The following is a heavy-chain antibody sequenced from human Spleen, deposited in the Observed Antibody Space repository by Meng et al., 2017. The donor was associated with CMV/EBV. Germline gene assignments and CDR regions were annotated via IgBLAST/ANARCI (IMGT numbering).Heavy chain of an antibody. D-gene: IGHD3-10*01. CDR2: ISSSGSSI. Sequence: GESLKISCAASGFTFSSYEMNWVRQAPGKGLEWVSYISSSGSSIYYADSVKGRFTISRDNAKNSLYLQMNSLRAEDTAAYYCARKNYYGSGSYYSGFDYWGQGTLVTVSS. V-gene: IGHV3-48*03. J-gene: IGHJ4*02. CDR3: ARKNYYGSGSYYSGFDY. CDR1: GFTFSSYE.